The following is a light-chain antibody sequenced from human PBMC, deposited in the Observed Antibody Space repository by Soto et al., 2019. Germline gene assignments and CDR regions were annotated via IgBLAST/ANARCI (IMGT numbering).Light chain of an antibody. CDR3: CPYACSYALGV. J-gene: IGLJ2*01. Sequence: QSALTQPRSVSGSPGQSVPISCTGTSSDVGGYNYVSWYQQHPGKAPKLMIYDVSKRPSGVPDRFAGSKSGNTASLTISGLQAEDDADYYCCPYACSYALGVVGEGTKLTVL. V-gene: IGLV2-11*01. CDR1: SSDVGGYNY. CDR2: DVS.